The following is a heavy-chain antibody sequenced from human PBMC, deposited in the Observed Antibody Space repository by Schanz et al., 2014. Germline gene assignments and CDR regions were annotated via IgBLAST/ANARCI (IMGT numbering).Heavy chain of an antibody. CDR2: ISANDYDT. Sequence: EVHLEESGGGLVQPGGSLRLSCAASGFTFSSYAMSWVRQAPGKGLEWVSAISANDYDTYYAPSVKGRFTISRDNSKNTLYLQMNSLRAEDTAVYYCARDLGLDVWGQGTTVTVSS. V-gene: IGHV3-23*04. CDR1: GFTFSSYA. J-gene: IGHJ6*02. CDR3: ARDLGLDV.